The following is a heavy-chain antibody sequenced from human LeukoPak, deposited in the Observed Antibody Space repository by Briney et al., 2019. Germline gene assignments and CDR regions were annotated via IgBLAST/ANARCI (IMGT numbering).Heavy chain of an antibody. Sequence: SVKVSCKASGGTFSSYAISWVRQAPGQGLEWMGGIIPIFGTANHAQKFQGRVTITTDESTSTAYMELSSLRSEDTAVYHCASIAARPVEYFQHWGQGTLVTVSS. V-gene: IGHV1-69*05. D-gene: IGHD6-6*01. J-gene: IGHJ1*01. CDR1: GGTFSSYA. CDR2: IIPIFGTA. CDR3: ASIAARPVEYFQH.